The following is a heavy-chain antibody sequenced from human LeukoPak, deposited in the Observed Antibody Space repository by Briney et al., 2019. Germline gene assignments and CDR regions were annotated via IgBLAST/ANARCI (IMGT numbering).Heavy chain of an antibody. J-gene: IGHJ3*02. Sequence: PGGSLRLSCAASGFTFTKFWMHWVRQAPGRGLVWVSRVKGDGISTLYADSVKGRFTISRDNANNTLYLQINSLRADDTALYYCATGPCAAFEMWGQGTMVTVSS. V-gene: IGHV3-74*01. CDR2: VKGDGIST. CDR3: ATGPCAAFEM. CDR1: GFTFTKFW.